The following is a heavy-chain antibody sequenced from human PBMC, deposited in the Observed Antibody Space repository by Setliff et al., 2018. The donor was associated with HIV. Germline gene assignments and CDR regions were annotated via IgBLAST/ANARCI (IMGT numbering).Heavy chain of an antibody. CDR3: AKTLPTFSTYNWYFDL. D-gene: IGHD3-16*01. CDR1: GFSFSNYA. CDR2: VIRGGHNT. V-gene: IGHV3-23*01. Sequence: GGSLRLSCAASGFSFSNYAMSWVRQAPGKGLEWVSSVIRGGHNTFYADSVKGRFTISRDNSKDTLYLQMSGLTAEDTAIYYCAKTLPTFSTYNWYFDLWGRGTLVTVSS. J-gene: IGHJ2*01.